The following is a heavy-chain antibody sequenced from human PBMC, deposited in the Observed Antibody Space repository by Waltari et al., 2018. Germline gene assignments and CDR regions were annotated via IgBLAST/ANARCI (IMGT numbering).Heavy chain of an antibody. CDR2: IYYNGAT. CDR3: AGGYYESSGFSFYYFYHMDV. D-gene: IGHD3-22*01. V-gene: IGHV4-59*11. J-gene: IGHJ6*03. Sequence: QVQLQESGPGQVKPSETLSLTCDVSRGSIRSHYWSWIRRPPGKGREWIGYIYYNGATNYNPSLMSRVTISVDTAKNQFSLKLTSVTAADTAVYYCAGGYYESSGFSFYYFYHMDVWGKGTTVTVSS. CDR1: RGSIRSHY.